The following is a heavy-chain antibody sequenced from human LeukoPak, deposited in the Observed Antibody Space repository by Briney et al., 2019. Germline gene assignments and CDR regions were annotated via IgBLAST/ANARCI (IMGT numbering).Heavy chain of an antibody. CDR3: ARVGIAARPFFDY. CDR1: GGSISSYY. V-gene: IGHV4-59*01. D-gene: IGHD6-6*01. CDR2: VYYSGST. J-gene: IGHJ4*02. Sequence: SETLSLTCTVSGGSISSYYWSWIRQPPGKGLEWIGYVYYSGSTNYNPSLKSRVTISVDTSKNQFSLKLSSVTAADTAVYYCARVGIAARPFFDYWGQGTLVTVSS.